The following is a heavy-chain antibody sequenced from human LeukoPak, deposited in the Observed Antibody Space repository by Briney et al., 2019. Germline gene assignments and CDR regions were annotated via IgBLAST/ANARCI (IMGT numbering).Heavy chain of an antibody. CDR3: APGIAAAGEYFQH. V-gene: IGHV4-39*07. D-gene: IGHD6-13*01. Sequence: SETLSLTCTVSGGSISSSSYYWGWIRQPPGKGLEWIGSIYYSGSTYYNPSLKSRVTISVDTSKNQFSLKLSSVTAANTAVYYCAPGIAAAGEYFQHWGQGTLVTVSS. J-gene: IGHJ1*01. CDR1: GGSISSSSYY. CDR2: IYYSGST.